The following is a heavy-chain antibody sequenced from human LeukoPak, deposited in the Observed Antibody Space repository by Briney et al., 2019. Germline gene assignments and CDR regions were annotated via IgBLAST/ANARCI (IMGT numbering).Heavy chain of an antibody. D-gene: IGHD3-10*01. Sequence: SETLSLTCAVYGGSFSGYYWSWIRQPLGKGLEWIGEINHSGSTNYNPSLKSRVTISVDTSKNQFSLKLSSVTAADTAVYYCARGRTYYYGSGFPGYYGMDVWGQGTTVTVSS. CDR3: ARGRTYYYGSGFPGYYGMDV. CDR2: INHSGST. J-gene: IGHJ6*02. V-gene: IGHV4-34*01. CDR1: GGSFSGYY.